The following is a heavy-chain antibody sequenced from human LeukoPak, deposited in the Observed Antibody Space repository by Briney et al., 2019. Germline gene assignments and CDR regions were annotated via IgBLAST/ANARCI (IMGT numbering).Heavy chain of an antibody. CDR2: FDPEDGET. D-gene: IGHD1-26*01. Sequence: ASVKVSCKVSGYTLTELSMHWVRQAPGKGLEWMGGFDPEDGETIYAQKFQGRVTMTRDTSTSTVYMELSSLRSEDTAVYYCARGSGSYQDYYGMDVWGQGTTVTVSS. J-gene: IGHJ6*02. CDR3: ARGSGSYQDYYGMDV. CDR1: GYTLTELS. V-gene: IGHV1-24*01.